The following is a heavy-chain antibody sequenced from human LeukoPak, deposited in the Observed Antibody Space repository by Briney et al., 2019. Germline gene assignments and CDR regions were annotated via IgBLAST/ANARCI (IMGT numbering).Heavy chain of an antibody. D-gene: IGHD6-13*01. CDR1: GGSISSYY. V-gene: IGHV4-4*07. Sequence: PSETLSLTCTVSGGSISSYYWSWIRQPAGKGLEWIGRIYTSGSTNYNPSLKSRVTMSVDTSKNQFSLKLSSVTAADTAVYYCARDSPPEDSRSWYAGPLDAFDIWGQGTMVTVSS. CDR2: IYTSGST. J-gene: IGHJ3*02. CDR3: ARDSPPEDSRSWYAGPLDAFDI.